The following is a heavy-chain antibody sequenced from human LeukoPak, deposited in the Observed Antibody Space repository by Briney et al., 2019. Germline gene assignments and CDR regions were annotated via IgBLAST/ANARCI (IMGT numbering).Heavy chain of an antibody. V-gene: IGHV3-66*01. Sequence: QPGGSLRLSCAASGFTVSSNHMSWVRQAPGKGLEWVSVIYSGGSTYYADSVKGRFTISRDNSKNTLYLQMNSLRAEDTAVYYCARAADNAFDIWGQGTMVTVSS. CDR2: IYSGGST. CDR1: GFTVSSNH. CDR3: ARAADNAFDI. J-gene: IGHJ3*02. D-gene: IGHD6-19*01.